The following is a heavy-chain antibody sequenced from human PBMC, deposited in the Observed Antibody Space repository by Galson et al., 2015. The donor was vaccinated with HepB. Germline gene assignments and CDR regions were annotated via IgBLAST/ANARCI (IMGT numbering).Heavy chain of an antibody. V-gene: IGHV3-48*04. CDR2: ISSSSSTI. D-gene: IGHD7-27*01. J-gene: IGHJ4*02. CDR1: GFTFSSYS. Sequence: SLRLSCAASGFTFSSYSMNWVRQAPGKGLEWVSYISSSSSTIYYADSVKGRFTISRDNAKNSLYLQMNSLRAEDTAVYYCARDLGFDYWGQGTLVTVSS. CDR3: ARDLGFDY.